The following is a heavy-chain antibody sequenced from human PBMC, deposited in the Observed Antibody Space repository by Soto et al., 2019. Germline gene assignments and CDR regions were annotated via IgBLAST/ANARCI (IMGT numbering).Heavy chain of an antibody. CDR2: INVNSGGT. J-gene: IGHJ4*02. CDR1: GCTFTGNY. CDR3: ARGDKLSLYPQLDY. V-gene: IGHV1-2*04. D-gene: IGHD3-16*02. Sequence: QVQLVQSGAEVKKPGASVKVSCKASGCTFTGNYMHWVRQAPGQGFEWMGWINVNSGGTKYAQKFQGWVTMTRDTSISTAYMELSRLRSDDTAVYYCARGDKLSLYPQLDYWGQGTLVTVSS.